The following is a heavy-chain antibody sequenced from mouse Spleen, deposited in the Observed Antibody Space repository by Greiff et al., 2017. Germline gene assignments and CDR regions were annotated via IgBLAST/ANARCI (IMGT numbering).Heavy chain of an antibody. D-gene: IGHD2-4*01. Sequence: QVQLKQSGPELVKPGASVKISCKASGYAFSSSWMNWVKQRPGKGLEWIGRIYPGDGDTNYNGKFKGKATLTADKSSSTAYMQLSSLTSEDSAVYFCARAEYDYGNWYFDVWGAGTTVTVSS. V-gene: IGHV1-82*01. CDR1: GYAFSSSW. CDR3: ARAEYDYGNWYFDV. CDR2: IYPGDGDT. J-gene: IGHJ1*01.